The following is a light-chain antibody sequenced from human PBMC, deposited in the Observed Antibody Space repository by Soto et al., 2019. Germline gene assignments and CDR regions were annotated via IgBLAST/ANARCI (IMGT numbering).Light chain of an antibody. J-gene: IGKJ4*01. V-gene: IGKV3-11*01. CDR3: QQRSNCV. Sequence: EIVLTQSAATLSLSPGERATLSCRASQSVSSYLAWYQQKPGQAPRLLIYDASSRATGIPARFSGSGSGTDFALTSSSLGTGDLAVYYCQQRSNCVFSGGNKVEIK. CDR2: DAS. CDR1: QSVSSY.